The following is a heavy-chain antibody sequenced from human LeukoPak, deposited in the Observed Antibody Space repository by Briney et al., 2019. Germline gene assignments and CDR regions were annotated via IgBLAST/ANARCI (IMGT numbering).Heavy chain of an antibody. CDR3: ARSVPDNYYYGMDV. J-gene: IGHJ6*02. Sequence: GRSLRLSCAASGFTFSSYGMHWVRQAPGKGLEWVAVIWYDGSNKYYADSAKGRFTISRDNSKNTLYLQMNSLRAEDTAVYYCARSVPDNYYYGMDVWGQGTTVTVSS. CDR1: GFTFSSYG. V-gene: IGHV3-33*01. CDR2: IWYDGSNK.